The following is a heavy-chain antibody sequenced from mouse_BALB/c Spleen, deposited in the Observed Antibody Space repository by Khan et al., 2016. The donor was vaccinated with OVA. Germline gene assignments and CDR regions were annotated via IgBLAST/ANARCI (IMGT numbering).Heavy chain of an antibody. CDR1: GFSLSRYS. CDR2: IWGDGST. J-gene: IGHJ4*01. Sequence: VQLVESGPGLVAPSQSLSITCTVSGFSLSRYSVHWVRQPPGKGLEWLGMIWGDGSTDYNSALKSRLSISKDNSKSQVFLKMNSLQTDDTAMYYCARAYYRYDGYYAMDYWGQGTSVTASS. D-gene: IGHD2-14*01. CDR3: ARAYYRYDGYYAMDY. V-gene: IGHV2-6-4*01.